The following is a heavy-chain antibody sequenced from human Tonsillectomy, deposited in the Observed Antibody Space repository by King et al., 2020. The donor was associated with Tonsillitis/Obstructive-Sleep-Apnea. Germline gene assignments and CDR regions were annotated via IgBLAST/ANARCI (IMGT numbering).Heavy chain of an antibody. CDR1: GFTFRNYA. J-gene: IGHJ4*02. D-gene: IGHD2-2*02. V-gene: IGHV3-30*04. CDR2: ISFDGSNK. Sequence: VQLVQSGGGVVQPGRSLRLSCAASGFTFRNYAMHWVRQAPGKGLEWVAVISFDGSNKYYADSVKGRFTISRDNSKNTLYLQMNSLRAEDTAVYYYARDLPIVMIPAAIKGGFDYWGQGTLVTVSS. CDR3: ARDLPIVMIPAAIKGGFDY.